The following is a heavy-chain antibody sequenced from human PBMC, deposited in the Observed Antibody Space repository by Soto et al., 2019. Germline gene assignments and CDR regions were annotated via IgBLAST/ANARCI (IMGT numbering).Heavy chain of an antibody. V-gene: IGHV1-69*08. Sequence: QVQLVQSGAEVKKPGSSVKVSCKASGGTFSSYTISWVRQAPGQGLEWMGRIIPILGIANSAQQFQGIVTIPADHSTSTAYMELSSLRSEDTAVYYCARDLPDIVVVPAAMGEPGWFDPWGQVTRVTVSA. J-gene: IGHJ5*02. CDR3: ARDLPDIVVVPAAMGEPGWFDP. CDR1: GGTFSSYT. CDR2: IIPILGIA. D-gene: IGHD2-2*01.